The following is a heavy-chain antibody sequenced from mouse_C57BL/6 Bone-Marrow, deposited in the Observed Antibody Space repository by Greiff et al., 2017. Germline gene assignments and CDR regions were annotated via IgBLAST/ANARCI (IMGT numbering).Heavy chain of an antibody. J-gene: IGHJ2*01. V-gene: IGHV1-64*01. CDR1: GYTFTSSW. D-gene: IGHD1-1*01. Sequence: QVQLQQPGAELVKPGASVKLSCKASGYTFTSSWMHWVKQRPGQGLEWIGMIHPNSGSTNYNEKFKSKATLTVDKSSSTAYMQLSSLTSEDSAVYYCARGYYGSLYFDYWGQGTTLTVSS. CDR3: ARGYYGSLYFDY. CDR2: IHPNSGST.